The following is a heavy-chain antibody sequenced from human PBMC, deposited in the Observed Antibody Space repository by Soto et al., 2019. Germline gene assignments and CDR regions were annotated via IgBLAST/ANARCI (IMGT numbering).Heavy chain of an antibody. V-gene: IGHV2-5*02. CDR3: AHRVLRTVFGLVTPTAIYFDF. CDR2: IYWDDDK. CDR1: GFSLTTSGVG. Sequence: QITLNESGPTQVKPRQTLTLTCTFSGFSLTTSGVGVGWIRQSPGKAPAWLALIYWDDDKRYSPSLKSRLTLTKDISKNQVVLTMADLDPADTATYYCAHRVLRTVFGLVTPTAIYFDFWGQGTPVAVSS. J-gene: IGHJ4*02. D-gene: IGHD3-3*01.